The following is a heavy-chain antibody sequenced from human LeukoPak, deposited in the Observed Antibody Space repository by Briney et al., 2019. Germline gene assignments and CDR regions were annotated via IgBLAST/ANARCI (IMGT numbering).Heavy chain of an antibody. D-gene: IGHD6-19*01. CDR1: GFTFSSYS. J-gene: IGHJ4*02. CDR2: IKQDGSEE. V-gene: IGHV3-7*01. CDR3: ARVGGSGWYNHFDY. Sequence: GGSLRLSCAASGFTFSSYSMNWVRQAPGKGLEWVANIKQDGSEEYYVDSVKGRFTISRDNAKNSLYLQMNSLRAEDTAVYYCARVGGSGWYNHFDYWGQGTLVTVSS.